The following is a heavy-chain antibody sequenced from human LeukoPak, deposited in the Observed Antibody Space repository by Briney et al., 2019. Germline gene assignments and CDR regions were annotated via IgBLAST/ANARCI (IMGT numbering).Heavy chain of an antibody. CDR1: GFTFSSYP. J-gene: IGHJ4*02. CDR3: ARDFIRGAPDYLDL. Sequence: QPGRSLRLSCKASGFTFSSYPMHWVRQAPGKGLEWVTVIGFDAVNKFYTDSVKGRFTISKDDSKSTLYLQMDSLRAEDTAVYYCARDFIRGAPDYLDLWGQGTLVTVSS. D-gene: IGHD3-10*01. CDR2: IGFDAVNK. V-gene: IGHV3-30*04.